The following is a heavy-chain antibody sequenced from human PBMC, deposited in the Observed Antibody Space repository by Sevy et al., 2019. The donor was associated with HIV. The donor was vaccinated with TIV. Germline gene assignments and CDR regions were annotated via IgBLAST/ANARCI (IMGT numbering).Heavy chain of an antibody. CDR3: ARGAYGRAFDI. CDR2: IGTAGDT. Sequence: GGSLRLSCAASGFTFSSYDMHWVRQATGKGLEWVSAIGTAGDTYYPGSVKGRFTISRENTKNSWYLQMNGLGAGDTAVYYWARGAYGRAFDIWGQGTMVTVSS. J-gene: IGHJ3*02. CDR1: GFTFSSYD. V-gene: IGHV3-13*01. D-gene: IGHD2-21*01.